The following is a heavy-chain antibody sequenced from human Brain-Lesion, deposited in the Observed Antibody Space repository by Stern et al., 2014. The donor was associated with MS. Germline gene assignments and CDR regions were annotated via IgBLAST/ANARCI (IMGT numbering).Heavy chain of an antibody. D-gene: IGHD2-15*01. J-gene: IGHJ5*02. CDR3: AGEEDIRYCSGGSCTGNWFDP. CDR1: GGSVSSTSYA. CDR2: IYYSGHT. V-gene: IGHV4-39*01. Sequence: QVQLVESGPGLVKPSETLSLTCTVAGGSVSSTSYAWAWIRQPPGKGLEWIGTIYYSGHTYYSPSLNSRLTLSLDPSQYQFSPQLRSVTAADTAVYYCAGEEDIRYCSGGSCTGNWFDPWGQGTLVTVSS.